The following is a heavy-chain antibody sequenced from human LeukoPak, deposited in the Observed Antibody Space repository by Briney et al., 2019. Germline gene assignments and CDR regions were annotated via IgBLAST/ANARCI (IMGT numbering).Heavy chain of an antibody. J-gene: IGHJ4*02. CDR3: AKEHYSSGWYGEVGFGY. CDR2: ISSSGGRT. D-gene: IGHD6-19*01. V-gene: IGHV3-23*01. CDR1: GFTFNSYA. Sequence: PGGSLRLSCAASGFTFNSYAMTWVRQAPGKGLEWVSAISSSGGRTYYADSVKGRFTISRDNSKNTVYLQMNSLRAEDTAVYYCAKEHYSSGWYGEVGFGYWGQGTLVTVSS.